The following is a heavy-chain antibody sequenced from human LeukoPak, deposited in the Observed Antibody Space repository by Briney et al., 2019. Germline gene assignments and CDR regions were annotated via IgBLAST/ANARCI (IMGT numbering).Heavy chain of an antibody. CDR1: GYTFTGYY. D-gene: IGHD4-17*01. J-gene: IGHJ4*02. CDR2: INPNSGST. Sequence: ASVKVSCKASGYTFTGYYMHWVRQAPGQRLEWMGRINPNSGSTNYAQKFQGRVTMTRDTSISTAYMELSRLRSDDTAVYYCARSFAGTTNFDYWGQGTLVTVSS. V-gene: IGHV1-2*06. CDR3: ARSFAGTTNFDY.